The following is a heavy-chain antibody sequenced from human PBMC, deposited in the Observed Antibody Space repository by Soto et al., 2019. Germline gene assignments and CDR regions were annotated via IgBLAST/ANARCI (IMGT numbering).Heavy chain of an antibody. CDR2: INPNSGGT. J-gene: IGHJ6*02. D-gene: IGHD3-3*01. CDR3: ARVLLGDFCSGWQVGYYYGMDV. V-gene: IGHV1-2*02. CDR1: GYTFTGYY. Sequence: QVQLVQSGAEVKKRGASVKVSCKASGYTFTGYYMHWVRQAPGQGLEWMGWINPNSGGTNYAQKFQGRVTMTSATSISTAYMELSRLRSDDTAVYYCARVLLGDFCSGWQVGYYYGMDVWGQGTTVTVSS.